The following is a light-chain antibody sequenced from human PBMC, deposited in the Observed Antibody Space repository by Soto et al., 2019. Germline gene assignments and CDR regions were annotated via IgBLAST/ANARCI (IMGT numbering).Light chain of an antibody. V-gene: IGLV2-14*01. CDR2: EVT. CDR1: SSDVGGYDY. CDR3: TSYTSSSTQV. Sequence: QSVLTQPASVSGSPGQSITISCTGTSSDVGGYDYVSWYQQHPGTAPRLIIFEVTNRPSGVSNRFSGSKSGNTASLTISGLQAEDEADYYCTSYTSSSTQVFVTGTKVTVL. J-gene: IGLJ1*01.